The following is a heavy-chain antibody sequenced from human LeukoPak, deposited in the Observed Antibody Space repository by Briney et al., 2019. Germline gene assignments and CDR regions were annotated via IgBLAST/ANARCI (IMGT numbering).Heavy chain of an antibody. V-gene: IGHV4-39*01. CDR1: GVSISSSSYY. J-gene: IGHJ4*02. D-gene: IGHD4-17*01. Sequence: SETLSLTCTVSGVSISSSSYYWGCIRQPPGKGLEWIGSIYYSGSTYYNPSLKSRVTMSVDTFKNQFSLKLSSVTAADTAVYYCARGRGDYGLNYFDYWGQGTLVTVSS. CDR3: ARGRGDYGLNYFDY. CDR2: IYYSGST.